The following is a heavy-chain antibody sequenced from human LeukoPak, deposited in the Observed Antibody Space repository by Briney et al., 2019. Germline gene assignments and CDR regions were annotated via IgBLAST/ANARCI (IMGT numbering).Heavy chain of an antibody. CDR1: GGSISSGSYY. CDR3: ARAGMATVEFDY. Sequence: SETLSLTCTVSGGSISSGSYYWSWIRQPAGKGLEWIGRIYTSGSTNYNPSLKSRVTISVDTSKNQFSLKLSSVTAADTAVYYCARAGMATVEFDYWGQGTLVTVSS. D-gene: IGHD5-24*01. V-gene: IGHV4-61*02. J-gene: IGHJ4*02. CDR2: IYTSGST.